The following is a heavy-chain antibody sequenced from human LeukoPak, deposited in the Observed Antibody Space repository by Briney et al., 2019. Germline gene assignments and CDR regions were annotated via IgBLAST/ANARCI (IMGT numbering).Heavy chain of an antibody. J-gene: IGHJ4*02. D-gene: IGHD3-9*01. Sequence: PSETLSLTCTVSGGSISGYYWSWIRQPPGKGLEYIGYIYYSGSINYNPSLKSRVTISLDTSRNQFSLKLISATAADTAVYYCARARSDVLTGYPIDNWGQGTLVTVSS. CDR1: GGSISGYY. CDR3: ARARSDVLTGYPIDN. CDR2: IYYSGSI. V-gene: IGHV4-59*01.